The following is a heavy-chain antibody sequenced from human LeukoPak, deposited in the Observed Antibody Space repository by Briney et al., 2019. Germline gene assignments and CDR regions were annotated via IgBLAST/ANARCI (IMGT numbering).Heavy chain of an antibody. J-gene: IGHJ4*02. D-gene: IGHD3-10*01. CDR2: INPNSGGT. CDR3: ARDNRGILWFGAPRLFYFDY. Sequence: ASVKVPCKASGYTFTGYYMHWVRQAPGQGLEWMGWINPNSGGTNYAQKFQGWVTMTRDTSISTAYMELSRLRSDDTAVYYCARDNRGILWFGAPRLFYFDYWGQGTLVTVSS. CDR1: GYTFTGYY. V-gene: IGHV1-2*04.